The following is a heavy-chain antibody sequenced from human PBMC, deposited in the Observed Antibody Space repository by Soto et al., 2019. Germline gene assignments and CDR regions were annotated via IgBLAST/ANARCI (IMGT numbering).Heavy chain of an antibody. Sequence: SETLSLTCTVSGGSISSYYWSWIRQPAGKGLERIGRIYTSGSTNYNPSLKSRVTMSVDTSKNQFSLKLSSVTAADTAVYYCARGPSCSGGSCSSDYWGQGTLVTVSS. J-gene: IGHJ4*02. CDR2: IYTSGST. CDR1: GGSISSYY. CDR3: ARGPSCSGGSCSSDY. D-gene: IGHD2-15*01. V-gene: IGHV4-4*07.